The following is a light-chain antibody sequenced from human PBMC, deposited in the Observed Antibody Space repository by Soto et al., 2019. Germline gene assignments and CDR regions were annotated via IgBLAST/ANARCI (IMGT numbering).Light chain of an antibody. J-gene: IGKJ1*01. CDR2: GAS. CDR3: QQYNNWLRT. Sequence: MTHSHATLSVSPGERATLSCRASQSVSSNLAWYQQKPGQAPRLLIYGASTRATGIPARFSGSGSGTEFTLTISSLQSEDFAVYYCQQYNNWLRTFGQGTKV. V-gene: IGKV3-15*01. CDR1: QSVSSN.